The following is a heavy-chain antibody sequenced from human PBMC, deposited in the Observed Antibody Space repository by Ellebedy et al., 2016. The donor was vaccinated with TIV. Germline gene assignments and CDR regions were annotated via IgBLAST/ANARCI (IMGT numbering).Heavy chain of an antibody. D-gene: IGHD3-16*02. CDR1: GLPVNNNY. Sequence: GGSLRLSCVVSGLPVNNNYMSWVRQAPGKGLEWVSLIYSGGSREYADSVRGRFTISRDNSKNTLYLQMNSLRVGDTAVYYCAKATYMITFGGVIVRYPNYFDYWGQGTLVTVSS. CDR3: AKATYMITFGGVIVRYPNYFDY. J-gene: IGHJ4*02. V-gene: IGHV3-53*01. CDR2: IYSGGSR.